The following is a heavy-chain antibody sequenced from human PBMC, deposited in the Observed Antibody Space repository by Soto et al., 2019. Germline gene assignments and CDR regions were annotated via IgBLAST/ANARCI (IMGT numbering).Heavy chain of an antibody. Sequence: GGSLRLSCAASGFTFSDYYMSWIRQAPGKGLEWVSYISSSGSTIYYADSVKGRFTISRDNAKNSLYLQMNSLRAEDTAVYYCARDPAVHNIVVVPAAETPDAFDIWGQGTMVTVSS. V-gene: IGHV3-11*01. CDR1: GFTFSDYY. CDR2: ISSSGSTI. D-gene: IGHD2-2*01. J-gene: IGHJ3*02. CDR3: ARDPAVHNIVVVPAAETPDAFDI.